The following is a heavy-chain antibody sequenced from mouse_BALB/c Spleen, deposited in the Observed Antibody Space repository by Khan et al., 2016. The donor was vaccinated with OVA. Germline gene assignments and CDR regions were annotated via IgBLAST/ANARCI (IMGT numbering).Heavy chain of an antibody. CDR3: ARLRFTSAGAWFAY. J-gene: IGHJ3*01. Sequence: EVELVESGGDLVKPGGSLKLSCEASGFTFSTYGMSWVRQTPDKRLEWVATINNGGSYTYYSDTVKGRLTISRDNAKNTLYLQMSSLKSEDTAMYYCARLRFTSAGAWFAYWGQGTLVTVSA. D-gene: IGHD1-2*01. CDR2: INNGGSYT. V-gene: IGHV5-6*01. CDR1: GFTFSTYG.